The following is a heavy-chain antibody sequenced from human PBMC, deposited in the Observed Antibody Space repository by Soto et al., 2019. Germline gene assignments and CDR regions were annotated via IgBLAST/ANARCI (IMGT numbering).Heavy chain of an antibody. CDR3: ARLGDSSGYYYWYFDY. V-gene: IGHV4-59*01. Sequence: KPSETLSLTCTVSGGSISIYYWSWIRQPPGKGLEWIGYIYYSGSTNYNPSLKSRVTISVDTSKNQFSLKLSSVTAADTAVYYCARLGDSSGYYYWYFDYWGQGTLVTVSS. CDR1: GGSISIYY. D-gene: IGHD3-22*01. J-gene: IGHJ4*02. CDR2: IYYSGST.